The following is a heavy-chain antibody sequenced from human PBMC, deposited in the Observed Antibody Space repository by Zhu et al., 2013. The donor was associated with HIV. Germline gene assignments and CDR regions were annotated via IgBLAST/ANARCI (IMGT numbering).Heavy chain of an antibody. CDR3: ASSIAAGGVGWDYHYMDV. Sequence: QVQLVQSGAEVKKPGASVKVSCKASGYTFTSYGISWVRQAPGQGLEWMGWINPNNGATKYAPNFQGRVTMTRDTSISTAYMDLIRLTSDDTAVYYCASSIAAGGVGWDYHYMDVWGKGATVTVSS. CDR2: INPNNGAT. D-gene: IGHD6-13*01. V-gene: IGHV1-2*02. CDR1: GYTFTSYG. J-gene: IGHJ6*03.